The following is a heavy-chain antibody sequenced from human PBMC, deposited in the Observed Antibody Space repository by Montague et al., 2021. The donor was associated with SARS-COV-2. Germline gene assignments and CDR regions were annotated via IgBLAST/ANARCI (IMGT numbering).Heavy chain of an antibody. CDR2: INGDGNGR. V-gene: IGHV3-74*01. CDR1: GFTFNNYW. Sequence: SLRLSCAASGFTFNNYWMHWVRQAPGKGLVWVSRINGDGNGRNYAESVKGRFTISRGNAKKTLYLQMNSLRAEDTAVYYCANYDSSSYVSLGYWGQGTLVTVSS. J-gene: IGHJ4*02. CDR3: ANYDSSSYVSLGY. D-gene: IGHD3-22*01.